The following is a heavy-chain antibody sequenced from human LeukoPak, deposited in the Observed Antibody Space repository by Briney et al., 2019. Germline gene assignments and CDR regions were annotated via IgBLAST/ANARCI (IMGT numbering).Heavy chain of an antibody. CDR1: GGSVSSGSYY. D-gene: IGHD3-10*01. J-gene: IGHJ5*02. CDR2: IYYSGRT. Sequence: PSETLSLTCTVSGGSVSSGSYYWSWIRQPPGKGLEWIGYIYYSGRTYYNPSLKSRVTISVDTSKNQFSLKLSSVTAADTAVYYCARSGTNNWFDPWGQGTLVTVSS. V-gene: IGHV4-61*01. CDR3: ARSGTNNWFDP.